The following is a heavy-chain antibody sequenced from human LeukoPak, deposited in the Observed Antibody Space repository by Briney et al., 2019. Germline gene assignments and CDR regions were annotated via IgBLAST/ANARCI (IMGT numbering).Heavy chain of an antibody. CDR2: IYSGGST. CDR1: GFTVSSNY. D-gene: IGHD3-22*01. Sequence: TGGSLRLSCAASGFTVSSNYMNWVRQAPGKGLEWVSIIYSGGSTYYADSVKGRLTISRDNSKNTLYLQMNSLTAEDTAVYYCARWDSSGYHKYYLDYWGQGTLVTVSS. V-gene: IGHV3-53*01. CDR3: ARWDSSGYHKYYLDY. J-gene: IGHJ4*02.